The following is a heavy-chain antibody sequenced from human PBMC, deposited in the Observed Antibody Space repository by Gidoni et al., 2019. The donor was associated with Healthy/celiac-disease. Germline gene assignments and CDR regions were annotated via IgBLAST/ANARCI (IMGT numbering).Heavy chain of an antibody. CDR3: ARHYGDYDFDY. V-gene: IGHV5-10-1*01. D-gene: IGHD4-17*01. J-gene: IGHJ4*02. Sequence: EVQLVQSGAEVKKPGESLRISGEGSGYRFTNYYITWVRQVPGKGLEWMGRIDPGDSYTNYSPSFQGHVTISADKSITTAYLQWSSLKASDTAMYYCARHYGDYDFDYWGQGTLVTVSS. CDR2: IDPGDSYT. CDR1: GYRFTNYY.